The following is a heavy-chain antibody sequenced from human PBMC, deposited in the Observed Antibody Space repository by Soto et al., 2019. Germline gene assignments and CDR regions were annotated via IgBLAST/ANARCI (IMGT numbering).Heavy chain of an antibody. CDR2: ISSSADTI. D-gene: IGHD5-12*01. Sequence: PGGSLRLSCASSVFTFSDYYMSCIRHSPGKWLEWVSYISSSADTIYYAESVKGRFTISRDNAKNSLFLQMNSLRAEDTGVYYCAKERSTKWLNIKKPHSHYWGQGTMVTVSS. CDR3: AKERSTKWLNIKKPHSHY. CDR1: VFTFSDYY. J-gene: IGHJ4*02. V-gene: IGHV3-11*01.